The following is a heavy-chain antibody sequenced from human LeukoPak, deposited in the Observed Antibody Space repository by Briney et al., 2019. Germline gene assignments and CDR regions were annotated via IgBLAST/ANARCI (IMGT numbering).Heavy chain of an antibody. CDR1: GYTFTSCY. CDR3: ATYVRWDLLTVEDGGQGTL. V-gene: IGHV1-46*01. Sequence: ASVKVSCKAAGYTFTSCYMHWVRQAPGQGLEWMGIINPSGGSTSYDQKFQGRVNMTEDTSTDTAYMELSSLRSEDTAVYYGATYVRWDLLTVEDGGQGTLWGQGTLVTVSS. CDR2: INPSGGST. D-gene: IGHD1-26*01. J-gene: IGHJ4*02.